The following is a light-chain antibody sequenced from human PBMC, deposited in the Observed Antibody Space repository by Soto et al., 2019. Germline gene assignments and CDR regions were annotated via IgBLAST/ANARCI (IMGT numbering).Light chain of an antibody. Sequence: QSVLTQPPSASGTPGQRVTLSCSGSSSNIGSNYVYWYQQLPGTAPKLLIYRNNQRPSGVPDRFSGSKSGTSASLAISGLRSEDEADYYCAAWDDSLSGSYVFGTGTKFTVL. CDR1: SSNIGSNY. V-gene: IGLV1-47*01. CDR3: AAWDDSLSGSYV. CDR2: RNN. J-gene: IGLJ1*01.